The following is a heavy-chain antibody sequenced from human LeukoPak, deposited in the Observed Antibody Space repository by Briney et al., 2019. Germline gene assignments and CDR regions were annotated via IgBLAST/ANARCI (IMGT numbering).Heavy chain of an antibody. J-gene: IGHJ4*02. V-gene: IGHV3-23*01. CDR1: GFTFSSYA. CDR2: ISGSGGST. D-gene: IGHD1-26*01. Sequence: GGSLRLSCAASGFTFSSYAMSWVRQAPGKGLEWVSAISGSGGSTYYADSVKGRFTISRDNSKNTLYLQMNSLRAGDTAVYYCAKASVGATIGYWGQGTLVTVSS. CDR3: AKASVGATIGY.